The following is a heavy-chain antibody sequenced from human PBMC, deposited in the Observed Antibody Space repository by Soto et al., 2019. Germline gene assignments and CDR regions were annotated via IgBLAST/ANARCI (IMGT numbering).Heavy chain of an antibody. D-gene: IGHD6-19*01. CDR1: GFTFSTSA. CDR3: AMRGSSGWLKWFDY. V-gene: IGHV3-23*01. J-gene: IGHJ4*02. CDR2: ISDSGST. Sequence: GGSLRLSCEASGFTFSTSAMSWVRHAPGKGLDWVSTISDSGSTYYADSVKGRFTISRDNSKNTLYLQMNSLRAEDTAVYYCAMRGSSGWLKWFDYWGQRTLVTVSS.